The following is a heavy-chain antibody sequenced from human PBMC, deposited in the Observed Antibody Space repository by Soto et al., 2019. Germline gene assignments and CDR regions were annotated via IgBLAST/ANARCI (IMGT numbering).Heavy chain of an antibody. Sequence: QVQLVQSGAEVKKPGSSVKVSCKASGGTFSSYAISWVRQAPGQGLEWMGGIIPIFGTANYAQKFQGRVTINADKSTSTAYMELSSLRSEDTAVYYCARGGSSGWYSDGYNWFDPWGQGTLVTVSS. D-gene: IGHD6-19*01. CDR1: GGTFSSYA. V-gene: IGHV1-69*06. J-gene: IGHJ5*02. CDR2: IIPIFGTA. CDR3: ARGGSSGWYSDGYNWFDP.